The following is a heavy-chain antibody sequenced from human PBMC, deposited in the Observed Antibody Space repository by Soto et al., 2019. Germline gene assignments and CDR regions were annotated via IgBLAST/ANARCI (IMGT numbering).Heavy chain of an antibody. J-gene: IGHJ5*02. CDR3: ARNGYCSGGSCYYAWFDP. CDR1: GYTFTSYA. CDR2: INAGNGNT. D-gene: IGHD2-15*01. Sequence: QVQLVQSGAEVKKPGASVKVSCKASGYTFTSYAMHWVRQAPGQRLEWMGWINAGNGNTKYSQKFQGRVTITRDTSASTAYMELSSLRSEDTAVYYCARNGYCSGGSCYYAWFDPWGQGTLVTVSS. V-gene: IGHV1-3*01.